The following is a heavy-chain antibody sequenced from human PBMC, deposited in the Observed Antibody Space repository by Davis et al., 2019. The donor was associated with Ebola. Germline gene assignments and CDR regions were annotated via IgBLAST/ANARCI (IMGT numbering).Heavy chain of an antibody. D-gene: IGHD4-11*01. J-gene: IGHJ6*02. CDR2: INAGNGNT. CDR1: GYTFTSYG. CDR3: ARMPDYSNYLWYYYGMDV. V-gene: IGHV1-3*01. Sequence: ASVKVSCKASGYTFTSYGISWVRQAPGQRLEWMGWINAGNGNTKYSQKFQGRVTITRDTSASTAYMELSSLRSEDTAVYYCARMPDYSNYLWYYYGMDVWGQGTTVTVSS.